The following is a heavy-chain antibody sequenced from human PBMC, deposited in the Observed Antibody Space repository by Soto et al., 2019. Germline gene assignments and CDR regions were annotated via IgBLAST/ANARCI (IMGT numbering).Heavy chain of an antibody. J-gene: IGHJ4*02. CDR3: ARGYVGSLLD. V-gene: IGHV3-48*02. D-gene: IGHD5-12*01. CDR2: IRSSGSII. CDR1: GFTFTTYA. Sequence: GGSLRLSCAASGFTFTTYAMNWVRQAPGKGLEWVSNIRSSGSIIYYADSVKGRFTISRDNARDSLFLQMNSLTDEDTAVYYCARGYVGSLLDWGQGTLVTVSS.